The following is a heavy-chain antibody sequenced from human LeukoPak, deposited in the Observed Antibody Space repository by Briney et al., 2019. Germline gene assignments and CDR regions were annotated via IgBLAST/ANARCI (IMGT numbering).Heavy chain of an antibody. CDR3: ASSIAVAGTSGPFDY. Sequence: PSETLSLTCTVSGGSVSSGSYYWSWIRQPPGKGLERIGYIYYSGSTNYNPSLKSRVTISVDTSKNQFSLKLSSVTAADTAVYYCASSIAVAGTSGPFDYWGQGTLVTVSS. CDR1: GGSVSSGSYY. V-gene: IGHV4-61*01. CDR2: IYYSGST. D-gene: IGHD6-19*01. J-gene: IGHJ4*02.